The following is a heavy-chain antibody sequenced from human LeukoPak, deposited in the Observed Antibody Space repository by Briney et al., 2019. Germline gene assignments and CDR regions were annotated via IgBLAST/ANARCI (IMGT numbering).Heavy chain of an antibody. J-gene: IGHJ4*02. D-gene: IGHD6-19*01. CDR2: VNCGNGHT. CDR3: ARGLWSGSGWYYSDH. CDR1: GYTFTNYA. V-gene: IGHV1-3*01. Sequence: GASVKVSCKASGYTFTNYAIHWVRQAPGQSLEWMGWVNCGNGHTKYSQKFQGRFTLTRDTSASTAYMELSSLRAEDTTVYYCARGLWSGSGWYYSDHWGQGIVVTVPS.